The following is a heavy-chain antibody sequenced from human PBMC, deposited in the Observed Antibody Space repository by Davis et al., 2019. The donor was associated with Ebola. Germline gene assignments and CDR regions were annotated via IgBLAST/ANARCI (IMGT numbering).Heavy chain of an antibody. CDR2: IKSTTDGGTT. CDR1: GFTFTNAW. CDR3: TTGGCSRTSCYFPFDY. D-gene: IGHD2-2*01. J-gene: IGHJ4*02. V-gene: IGHV3-15*07. Sequence: GESLKISCAASGFTFTNAWMNWVRQAPGKGLEWVGRIKSTTDGGTTDYAAPVKGRFTISGDDSKNTLYLQMNSLKTEDTAVYYCTTGGCSRTSCYFPFDYWGQGTLVTVSS.